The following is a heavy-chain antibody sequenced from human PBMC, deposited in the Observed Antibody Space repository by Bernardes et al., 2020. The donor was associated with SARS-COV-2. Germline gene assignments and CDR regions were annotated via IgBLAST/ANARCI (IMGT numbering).Heavy chain of an antibody. J-gene: IGHJ4*02. D-gene: IGHD4-17*01. CDR2: INEDGSGR. CDR1: GFSLSYYS. Sequence: GGSLRLSCAASGFSLSYYSMNWVRQAPGKGLEWVAHINEDGSGRYYVDSAKGRFTISRDNAEKSLYLQMNSLRADDTAVYYCAKIERAAYGDYAVGYWGQGTLVTVSS. CDR3: AKIERAAYGDYAVGY. V-gene: IGHV3-7*03.